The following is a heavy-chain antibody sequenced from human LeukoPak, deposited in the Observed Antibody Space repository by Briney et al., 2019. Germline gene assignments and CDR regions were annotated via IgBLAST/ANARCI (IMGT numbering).Heavy chain of an antibody. J-gene: IGHJ4*02. CDR2: IRNDGSNK. CDR1: GFSLSNYN. V-gene: IGHV3-30*02. Sequence: GGSLRLSCAASGFSLSNYNMHWVRQAPGKGLEWVAFIRNDGSNKYYADSVKGRFTISRDNSKNTLYLQMNSLRIEDTAVYYCDGAYTSTWLLRDCWGQGTLVSVSS. D-gene: IGHD6-13*01. CDR3: DGAYTSTWLLRDC.